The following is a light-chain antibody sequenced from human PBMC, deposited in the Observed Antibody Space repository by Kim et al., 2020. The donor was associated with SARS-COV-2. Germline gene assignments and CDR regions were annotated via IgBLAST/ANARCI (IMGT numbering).Light chain of an antibody. CDR1: QSVSSSY. CDR3: QQYGSSPYT. J-gene: IGKJ4*01. Sequence: LSPGERATLSCRASQSVSSSYLAWYQQKPGQAPRLLIYGASSRATGIPDRFSGSGSGTDFTLTISRLEPEDFAVYYCQQYGSSPYTFGGGTKVDIK. V-gene: IGKV3-20*01. CDR2: GAS.